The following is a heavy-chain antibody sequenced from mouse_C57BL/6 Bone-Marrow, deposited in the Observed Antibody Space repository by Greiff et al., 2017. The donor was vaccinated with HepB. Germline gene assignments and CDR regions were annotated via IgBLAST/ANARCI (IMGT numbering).Heavy chain of an antibody. J-gene: IGHJ3*01. CDR2: IYPRSGNT. V-gene: IGHV1-81*01. CDR1: GYTFTSYG. D-gene: IGHD1-1*01. Sequence: QVQLQQSGAELARPGASVKLSCKASGYTFTSYGISWVKQRTGQGLEWIGEIYPRSGNTYYNEKFKGKATLTADKSSSTAYMELRSLTSEDSAVYFCARFGSSYEFAYWGQGTLVTVSA. CDR3: ARFGSSYEFAY.